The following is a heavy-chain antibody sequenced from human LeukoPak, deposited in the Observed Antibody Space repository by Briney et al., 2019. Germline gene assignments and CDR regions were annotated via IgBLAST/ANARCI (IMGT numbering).Heavy chain of an antibody. J-gene: IGHJ4*02. CDR2: IYYSGST. V-gene: IGHV4-59*01. Sequence: SETLSLTCAVYGGSSSGYYWSWIRQPPGKGLEWIGYIYYSGSTNYNPSLKSRVTISVDTSKNQFSLKLSSVTAADTAVYYCARVGPYCSSTSCYDYWGQGTLVTVSS. CDR3: ARVGPYCSSTSCYDY. CDR1: GGSSSGYY. D-gene: IGHD2-2*01.